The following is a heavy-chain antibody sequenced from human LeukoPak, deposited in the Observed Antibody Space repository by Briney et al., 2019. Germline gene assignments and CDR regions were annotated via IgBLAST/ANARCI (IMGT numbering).Heavy chain of an antibody. J-gene: IGHJ1*01. CDR3: ARGGKVAVAGSEYFQH. D-gene: IGHD6-19*01. V-gene: IGHV1-18*01. CDR1: GYTFTSYG. Sequence: ASVKVSCKASGYTFTSYGISWVRQAPGQGLEWMGWISAYNGKTNYAQKLQGRVTMTTDTSTSTAYMELSSLRSEDTAVYYCARGGKVAVAGSEYFQHWGQGTLVTVSS. CDR2: ISAYNGKT.